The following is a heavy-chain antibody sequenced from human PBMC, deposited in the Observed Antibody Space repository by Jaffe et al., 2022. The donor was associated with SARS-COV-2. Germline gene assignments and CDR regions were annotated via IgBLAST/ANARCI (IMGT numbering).Heavy chain of an antibody. CDR3: ARERGYYYDSSGYYGMDV. D-gene: IGHD3-22*01. J-gene: IGHJ6*02. Sequence: QVQLQESGPGLVKPSQTLSLTCTVSGGSISSGSYYWSWIRQPAGKGLEWIGRIYTSGSTNYNPSLKSRVTISVDTSKNQFSLKLSSVTAADTAVYYCARERGYYYDSSGYYGMDVWGQGTTVTVSS. CDR1: GGSISSGSYY. CDR2: IYTSGST. V-gene: IGHV4-61*02.